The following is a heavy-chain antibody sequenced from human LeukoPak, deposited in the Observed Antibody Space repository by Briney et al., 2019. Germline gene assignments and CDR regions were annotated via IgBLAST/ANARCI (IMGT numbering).Heavy chain of an antibody. CDR1: GFTFSSYS. D-gene: IGHD3-10*01. CDR2: ISSSSSYI. J-gene: IGHJ6*02. V-gene: IGHV3-21*04. Sequence: PGGSLRLSCAASGFTFSSYSMNWVRQAPGKGLEWVSSISSSSSYIYYADSVKGRFTISRDNAKNSLYLQMSSLRAEDTAVYYCARVALVRGVPRGMDVWGQGTTVTVSS. CDR3: ARVALVRGVPRGMDV.